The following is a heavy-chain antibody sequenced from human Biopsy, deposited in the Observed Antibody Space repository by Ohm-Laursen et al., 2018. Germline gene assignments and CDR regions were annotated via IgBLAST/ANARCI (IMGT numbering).Heavy chain of an antibody. CDR1: GFTFGDAW. D-gene: IGHD3-16*01. CDR3: STGGGNFYYNGMDV. V-gene: IGHV3-15*01. J-gene: IGHJ6*02. CDR2: IKSKFDGETT. Sequence: SLRLSCTASGFTFGDAWMSWIRQAPGKGLGWVGRIKSKFDGETTDYAAPVEGRFIISRDDSKSTLFLQMNSLKVEDTGVYFCSTGGGNFYYNGMDVWGQGTTVTVSS.